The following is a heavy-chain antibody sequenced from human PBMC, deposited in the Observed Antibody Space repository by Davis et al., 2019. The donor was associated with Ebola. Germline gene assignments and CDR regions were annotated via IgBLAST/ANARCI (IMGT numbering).Heavy chain of an antibody. J-gene: IGHJ4*02. CDR2: ISAYTGHT. CDR3: VRSNSWYGDY. D-gene: IGHD6-13*01. CDR1: GFSFTDYG. Sequence: ASVKVSCKASGFSFTDYGITWVRQAPGQGLEWMGWISAYTGHTNYAQSFQGRIAMTIATSTNTLYMELRSLRSDDTAVYYCVRSNSWYGDYWGRGTLVTVSS. V-gene: IGHV1-18*01.